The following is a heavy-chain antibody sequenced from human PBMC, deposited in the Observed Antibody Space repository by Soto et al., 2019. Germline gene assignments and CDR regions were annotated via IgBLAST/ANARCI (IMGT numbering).Heavy chain of an antibody. CDR2: IYYSGST. Sequence: PSETLSRTCIVSGGSISSSRYYWGWIRQPPGKGLEWIGSIYYSGSTYYNPSLKSRVTISVDTSKNQFSLKLSSVTAADTAVYYCARRGYYYSDYYGMDVWGQGTTVTVSS. V-gene: IGHV4-39*01. J-gene: IGHJ6*02. D-gene: IGHD3-22*01. CDR1: GGSISSSRYY. CDR3: ARRGYYYSDYYGMDV.